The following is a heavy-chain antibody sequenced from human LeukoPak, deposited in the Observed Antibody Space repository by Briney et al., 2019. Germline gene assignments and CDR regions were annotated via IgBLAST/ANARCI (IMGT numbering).Heavy chain of an antibody. CDR2: INQDGTEK. D-gene: IGHD3-10*01. CDR3: AKLAKYFYGAETFYFFEH. Sequence: PGGSLRLSCAASGFTFSTDWMNWLRQAQGKGLEWVANINQDGTEKYYVESGKGRFTISRDNGKNSLYLQMNSPRVEDTAVYYCAKLAKYFYGAETFYFFEHWGQGTPVTASS. CDR1: GFTFSTDW. V-gene: IGHV3-7*01. J-gene: IGHJ4*02.